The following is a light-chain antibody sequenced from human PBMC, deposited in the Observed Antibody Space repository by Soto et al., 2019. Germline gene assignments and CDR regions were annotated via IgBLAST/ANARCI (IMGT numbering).Light chain of an antibody. CDR3: QHYGSSPPMYT. Sequence: EMALTQSPGTLSLSPGERTTLSCRASQSVSSRYLAWYQQKPGQAPRLLIYGASSRATGIPDRISSSGSGTDFTLTISRLEPEDFGVYYCQHYGSSPPMYTFGEGTNLDIK. V-gene: IGKV3-20*01. J-gene: IGKJ2*01. CDR1: QSVSSRY. CDR2: GAS.